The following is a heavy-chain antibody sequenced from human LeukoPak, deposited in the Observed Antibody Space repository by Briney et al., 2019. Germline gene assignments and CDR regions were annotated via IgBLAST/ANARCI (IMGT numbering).Heavy chain of an antibody. CDR1: GFTFTTYS. V-gene: IGHV3-21*01. D-gene: IGHD2/OR15-2a*01. CDR3: ARDLLSRMTGTGAYYYYGMDA. Sequence: NPGGSLRLSCAASGFTFTTYSMNWVRQAPGKGLEWVSSISSSSSYIFYADSVKGRFTISRDNAKNSLYLQVNSLRAEDTAVYHCARDLLSRMTGTGAYYYYGMDAWGQGTAVTVSS. CDR2: ISSSSSYI. J-gene: IGHJ6*02.